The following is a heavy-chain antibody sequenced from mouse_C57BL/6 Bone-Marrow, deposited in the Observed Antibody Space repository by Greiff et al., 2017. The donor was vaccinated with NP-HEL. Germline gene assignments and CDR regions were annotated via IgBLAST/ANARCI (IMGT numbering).Heavy chain of an antibody. V-gene: IGHV1-52*01. J-gene: IGHJ1*03. CDR3: ARGRSPWYFDV. CDR1: GYTFTSYW. Sequence: QVQLKQSGAELVRPGSSVKLSCKASGYTFTSYWMHWVKQRPIQGLEWIGNIDPSDSETHYNQKFKDKATLTVDKSSSTAYMQLSSLTSEDSAVYYCARGRSPWYFDVWGTGTTVTVSS. CDR2: IDPSDSET.